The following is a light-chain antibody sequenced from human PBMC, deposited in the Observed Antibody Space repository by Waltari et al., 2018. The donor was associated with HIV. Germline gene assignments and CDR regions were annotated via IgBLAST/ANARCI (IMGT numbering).Light chain of an antibody. CDR2: PDN. CDR1: QLGDKY. Sequence: YELTQPPSVAVSPGQTDSITCSANQLGDKYVSWYQQKPGQSPVLVIYPDNKRPSGIPERYSASLSWNTATLTISGTLPMDEADYYCQTWDRPTVIFGGGTKLTV. CDR3: QTWDRPTVI. V-gene: IGLV3-1*01. J-gene: IGLJ2*01.